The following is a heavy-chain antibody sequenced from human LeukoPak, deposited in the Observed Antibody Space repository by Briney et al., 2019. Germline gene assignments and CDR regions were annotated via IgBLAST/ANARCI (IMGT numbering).Heavy chain of an antibody. CDR2: VKQDGSER. Sequence: GGSLRLSCEASGFSMSVYWMSWVRQAPGMGLEWVGNVKQDGSERNYVDSVKGRFTISRDSAKKSLYLQMNSLRAEDTAVYYCARDWGAYYHFFDYWGQGTLVTVSS. CDR3: ARDWGAYYHFFDY. V-gene: IGHV3-7*01. CDR1: GFSMSVYW. D-gene: IGHD3-22*01. J-gene: IGHJ4*02.